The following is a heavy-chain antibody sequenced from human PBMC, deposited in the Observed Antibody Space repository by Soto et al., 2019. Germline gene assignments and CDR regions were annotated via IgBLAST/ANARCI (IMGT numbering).Heavy chain of an antibody. D-gene: IGHD1-26*01. J-gene: IGHJ4*02. Sequence: SETLSLTCTVSGGSISSGGYYWSWIRQHPGKGLEWIGYIYYSGSTYYNPSLKSRVTISVDTSKNQFSLKLSSVTAADTAVYYCARRGSSYYLFDYWGQGTLVTVSS. CDR3: ARRGSSYYLFDY. CDR1: GGSISSGGYY. V-gene: IGHV4-31*03. CDR2: IYYSGST.